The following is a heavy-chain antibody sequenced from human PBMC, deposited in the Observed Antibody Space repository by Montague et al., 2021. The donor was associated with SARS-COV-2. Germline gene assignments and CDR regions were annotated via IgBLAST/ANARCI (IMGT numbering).Heavy chain of an antibody. CDR2: IYSGGSST. CDR1: GFTFSSYA. D-gene: IGHD3-22*01. V-gene: IGHV3-23*03. Sequence: SLRLSCAASGFTFSSYAMSWVRQAPGKGLEWVSVIYSGGSSTYYADSVKGRFTISRDNSKNTLYLQMNSLRAEDTAVYYCAKSRGIRYDSSGYYYPLDHWGQGTLVTVSS. CDR3: AKSRGIRYDSSGYYYPLDH. J-gene: IGHJ4*02.